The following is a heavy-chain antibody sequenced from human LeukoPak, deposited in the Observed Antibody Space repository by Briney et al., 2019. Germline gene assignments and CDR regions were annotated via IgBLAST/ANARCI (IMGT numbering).Heavy chain of an antibody. Sequence: PAGTLRLSCAASGFTFRNAWLNWVRQAPGKGLEWLGRIKSKADGGTADYAAPLKGRITISRDDSKNILYLQINSLRTDDTALYYCTTRTWADGLDIWGQGTMLIVSS. J-gene: IGHJ3*02. V-gene: IGHV3-15*01. CDR3: TTRTWADGLDI. CDR1: GFTFRNAW. D-gene: IGHD2-2*01. CDR2: IKSKADGGTA.